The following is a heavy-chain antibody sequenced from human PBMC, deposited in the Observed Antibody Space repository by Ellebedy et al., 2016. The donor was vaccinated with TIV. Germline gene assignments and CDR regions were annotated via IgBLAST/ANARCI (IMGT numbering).Heavy chain of an antibody. V-gene: IGHV4-59*01. Sequence: MPSETLSLTCAVYGGSFSGYYWSWIRQPPGKGLEWIGYIYYSGSTNYNPSLKSRVTISVDTSKNQFSRKLSSVTAADTAVYYCAIGRGMWSSHYYFDYWGQGTLVTVSS. J-gene: IGHJ4*02. D-gene: IGHD3-16*01. CDR1: GGSFSGYY. CDR2: IYYSGST. CDR3: AIGRGMWSSHYYFDY.